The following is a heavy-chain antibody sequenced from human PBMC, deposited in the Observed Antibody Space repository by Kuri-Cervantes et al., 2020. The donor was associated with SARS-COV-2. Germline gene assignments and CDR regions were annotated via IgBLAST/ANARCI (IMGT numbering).Heavy chain of an antibody. V-gene: IGHV3-30*02. CDR2: IQYDGSNK. Sequence: GESLKISCAASGFTFSSYGMHWVRQAPGKGLEWVAFIQYDGSNKYYADSVKGRFTISRDNSKNTLYLQMNSLRAEDTAVYYCARRSGYGSGSYYEAEYLQHWGQGTLVTVSS. J-gene: IGHJ1*01. D-gene: IGHD3-10*01. CDR1: GFTFSSYG. CDR3: ARRSGYGSGSYYEAEYLQH.